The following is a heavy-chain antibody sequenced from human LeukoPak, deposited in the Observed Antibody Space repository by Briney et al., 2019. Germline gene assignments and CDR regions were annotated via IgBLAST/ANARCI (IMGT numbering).Heavy chain of an antibody. J-gene: IGHJ4*02. V-gene: IGHV3-33*01. CDR3: ARWGGTRQYYVDY. D-gene: IGHD1-1*01. CDR2: TRFDGSIK. Sequence: PGRSLRLSSAVSGFIFSDYGFHWVRQAPGKGLEWVAVTRFDGSIKQYADSVKGRFTISRDDSKNTLYLQMNFLKSEDTAVYYCARWGGTRQYYVDYWGQGTLVTVSS. CDR1: GFIFSDYG.